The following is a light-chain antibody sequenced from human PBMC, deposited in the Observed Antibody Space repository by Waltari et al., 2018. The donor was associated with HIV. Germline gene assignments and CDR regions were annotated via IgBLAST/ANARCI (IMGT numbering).Light chain of an antibody. CDR2: GTS. V-gene: IGKV1-39*01. Sequence: DVQMTQSPSSLSASVGDRVTITCRASQSIASFLNWYQLKPGKAPKLLIYGTSSLQSGVPSRFSANGSGTDFTLTISSLQPEDFAIYYCQQSYTTSVTFGQGTKVEIK. J-gene: IGKJ1*01. CDR3: QQSYTTSVT. CDR1: QSIASF.